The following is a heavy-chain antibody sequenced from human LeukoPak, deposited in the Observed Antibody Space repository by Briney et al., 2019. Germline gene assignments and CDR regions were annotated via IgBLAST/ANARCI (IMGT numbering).Heavy chain of an antibody. CDR3: AKDRSAIFDY. V-gene: IGHV3-74*01. CDR1: GFTFSSYW. CDR2: INSDGSIT. J-gene: IGHJ4*02. Sequence: GGSLRLSCAASGFTFSSYWMHWVRQAPGKGLVWVSRINSDGSITTYADSVKGRFTISRDNAKNTLYLQMNSLGVEDTAVYYCAKDRSAIFDYWGQGILVTVSS. D-gene: IGHD6-25*01.